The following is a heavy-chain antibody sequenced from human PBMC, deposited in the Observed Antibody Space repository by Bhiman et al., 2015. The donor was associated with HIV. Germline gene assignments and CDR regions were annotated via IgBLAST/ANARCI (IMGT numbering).Heavy chain of an antibody. D-gene: IGHD6-13*01. CDR1: GFTFADYA. J-gene: IGHJ4*02. Sequence: EVQLIESGGDLVQPGRSLRLSCAASGFTFADYALHWVRQAPGKGLEWLSYISSSGDTIYYAESVKGRFTISRDNAKNSLYLQMSSLRAEDTAVYYCVRDSSSWYGIFWGQGALVTVSA. V-gene: IGHV3-48*03. CDR2: ISSSGDTI. CDR3: VRDSSSWYGIF.